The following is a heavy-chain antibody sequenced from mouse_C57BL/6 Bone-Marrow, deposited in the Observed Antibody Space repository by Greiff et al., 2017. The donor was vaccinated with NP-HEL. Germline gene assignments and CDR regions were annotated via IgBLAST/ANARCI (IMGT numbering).Heavy chain of an antibody. CDR2: ISNGGGST. V-gene: IGHV5-12*01. J-gene: IGHJ3*01. CDR3: ARHGSSYVGFAY. D-gene: IGHD1-1*01. CDR1: GFTFSDYY. Sequence: EVKLMESGGGLVQPGGSLKLSCAASGFTFSDYYMYWVRQTPEKRLEWVAYISNGGGSTYYPDTVKGRFTISRDNAKNTLYLQMSRLKSEDTAMYYCARHGSSYVGFAYWGQGTLVTVSA.